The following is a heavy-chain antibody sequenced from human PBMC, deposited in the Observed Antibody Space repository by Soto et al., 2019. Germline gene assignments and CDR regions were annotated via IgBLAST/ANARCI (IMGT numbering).Heavy chain of an antibody. CDR2: INAGNGNT. J-gene: IGHJ4*02. Sequence: GASVKVSCKASGYTFTSYAMHWVRQAPGQRLEWMGWINAGNGNTKYSQKFQGRVTITRDTSASTAYMELSSLRSEDTAVYYCARARQEDPRLLWFGELPFPFDYWGQGTLVTVSS. V-gene: IGHV1-3*01. CDR1: GYTFTSYA. CDR3: ARARQEDPRLLWFGELPFPFDY. D-gene: IGHD3-10*01.